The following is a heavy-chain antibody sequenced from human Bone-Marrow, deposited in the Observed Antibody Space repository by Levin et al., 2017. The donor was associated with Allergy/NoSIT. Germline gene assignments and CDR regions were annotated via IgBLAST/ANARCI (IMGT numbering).Heavy chain of an antibody. CDR3: ATSLWYYGLDV. J-gene: IGHJ6*02. CDR1: GFTFSTYW. V-gene: IGHV3-7*01. CDR2: IKQDGSEK. Sequence: SCAVSGFTFSTYWMNWVRQAPGKGLEWVANIKQDGSEKNYVDSVKGRFTISRDNAKNSLYLQMNSLGVEDTALYYCATSLWYYGLDVWGQGTTVTVSS.